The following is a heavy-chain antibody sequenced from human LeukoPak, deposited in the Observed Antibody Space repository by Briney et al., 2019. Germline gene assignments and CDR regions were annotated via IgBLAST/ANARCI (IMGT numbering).Heavy chain of an antibody. CDR3: ARDLIVVDVLGGGAFDI. CDR2: ISSSSSTI. V-gene: IGHV3-48*04. J-gene: IGHJ3*02. Sequence: GGSLRLSCAASGFTFSSYSMNWVRQAPGKGLEWVSYISSSSSTIYYADSVKGRFTISRDNAKNSLYLQMNSLRAEDTAVYYCARDLIVVDVLGGGAFDIWGQGTMVTVSS. CDR1: GFTFSSYS. D-gene: IGHD3-22*01.